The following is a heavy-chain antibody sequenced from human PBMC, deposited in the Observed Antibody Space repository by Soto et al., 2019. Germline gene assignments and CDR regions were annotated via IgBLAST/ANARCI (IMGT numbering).Heavy chain of an antibody. CDR3: ARIITAAADYYYYYGMDV. D-gene: IGHD6-13*01. J-gene: IGHJ6*02. V-gene: IGHV1-69*01. CDR2: ITPIFGTA. CDR1: GGTFSSYA. Sequence: QVQLVQSGAEVKKPGSSVKVSCKASGGTFSSYAISWVRQAPGQGLEWMGGITPIFGTANYAQKFQGRVTITADESTSTAYMELSSLRSEDTAVYYCARIITAAADYYYYYGMDVWGQGTTVTVSS.